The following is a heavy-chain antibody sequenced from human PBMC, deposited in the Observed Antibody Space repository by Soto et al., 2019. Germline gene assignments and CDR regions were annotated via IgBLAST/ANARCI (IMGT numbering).Heavy chain of an antibody. V-gene: IGHV1-69*12. CDR1: GGTFSTSA. D-gene: IGHD3-3*02. CDR2: IMPVFATP. J-gene: IGHJ6*02. Sequence: QVQLMQSGAEVKKPGSSVKVSCKASGGTFSTSAISWVRQAPGEGLEWVGGIMPVFATPDYAQKFQGRVTISADESTPTAYLELTSPTTDDTAVYYCARDKDRQQLGGNYYYILDVWGQGTAITVSS. CDR3: ARDKDRQQLGGNYYYILDV.